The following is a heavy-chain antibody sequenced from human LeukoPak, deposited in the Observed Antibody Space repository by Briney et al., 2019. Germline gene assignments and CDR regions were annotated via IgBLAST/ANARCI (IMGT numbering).Heavy chain of an antibody. J-gene: IGHJ4*02. CDR1: GYTFTNYG. Sequence: GASVKLSCKASGYTFTNYGVTWVRQAPGQGLEWMGWISAHNGNPGYAQNFQGRVTMTTDTSTSTAYMELRSLRSDDTAVYYCATYTEGYCTGANCYAGFDYWGQGTLVTVSS. V-gene: IGHV1-18*01. CDR3: ATYTEGYCTGANCYAGFDY. CDR2: ISAHNGNP. D-gene: IGHD2-2*01.